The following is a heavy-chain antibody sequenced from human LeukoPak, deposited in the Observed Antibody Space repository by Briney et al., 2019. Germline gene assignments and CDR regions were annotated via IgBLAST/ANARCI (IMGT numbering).Heavy chain of an antibody. CDR1: GGSFSGYY. J-gene: IGHJ5*02. CDR3: ARRLYYYGSGSPRGWFDP. D-gene: IGHD3-10*01. CDR2: INHSGST. Sequence: SETLSLTCAVYGGSFSGYYWSWIRQPPGKGLEWIGEINHSGSTNYNPSLKSQVTISVDTSKNQFSLKLSSVTAADTGVYYCARRLYYYGSGSPRGWFDPWGQGTLVTVSS. V-gene: IGHV4-34*01.